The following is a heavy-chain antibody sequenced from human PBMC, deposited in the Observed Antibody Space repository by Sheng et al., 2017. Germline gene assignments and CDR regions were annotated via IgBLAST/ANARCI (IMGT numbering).Heavy chain of an antibody. V-gene: IGHV3-53*01. J-gene: IGHJ3*02. CDR3: ARGGGAKPAHDCGGDCYAFDI. CDR1: GFTVSSNY. D-gene: IGHD2-21*01. CDR2: IYSGGST. Sequence: EVQLVESGGGLIQPGGSLRLSCAASGFTVSSNYMSWVRQAPGKGLEWVSVIYSGGSTYYADSVKGRFTISRDNSKNTLYLQMNSLRAEDTAVYYCARGGGAKPAHDCGGDCYAFDIWGQGTMVTVSS.